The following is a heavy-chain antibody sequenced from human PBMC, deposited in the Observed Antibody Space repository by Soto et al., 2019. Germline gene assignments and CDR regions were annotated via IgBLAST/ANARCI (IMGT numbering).Heavy chain of an antibody. V-gene: IGHV3-21*01. D-gene: IGHD2-15*01. CDR3: AREETRWRLAFGLDV. CDR1: GFPFTTYS. Sequence: TGGSLRLSCAASGFPFTTYSMNWVRQAPGKGLEWVSSISTRSDTYYADSVKGRFTISRDNANNSVSLQMNSLRAEDTAVYYCAREETRWRLAFGLDVWGQGTKVTVYS. CDR2: ISTRSDT. J-gene: IGHJ6*02.